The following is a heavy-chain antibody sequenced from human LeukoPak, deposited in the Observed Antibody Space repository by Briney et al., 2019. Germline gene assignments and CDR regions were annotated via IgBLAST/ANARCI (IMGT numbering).Heavy chain of an antibody. D-gene: IGHD3-16*01. J-gene: IGHJ5*02. CDR3: ARGKKYVATDVYWFDP. V-gene: IGHV1-8*01. Sequence: ASVRVSCKASGYTFTSYDINWVRQATGQGLEWMGWMNPNSGNTGYTQEFQGRVTMTRNTSINTAYMELSSLRSDDTAVYFCARGKKYVATDVYWFDPWARGPWSPSP. CDR2: MNPNSGNT. CDR1: GYTFTSYD.